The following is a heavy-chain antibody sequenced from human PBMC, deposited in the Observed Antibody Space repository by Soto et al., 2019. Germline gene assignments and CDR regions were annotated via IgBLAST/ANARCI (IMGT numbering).Heavy chain of an antibody. CDR2: ISAGGIT. Sequence: QAGGSLRLSCAASGFTFSSCAMSWVRQAPGKGLEWVSAISAGGITYYADSVKGRFTISRDISKNTLYLQMNSLRAEDTAVYYCAKRELPRTFDYWGQVTLVTFSS. D-gene: IGHD1-26*01. J-gene: IGHJ4*02. CDR3: AKRELPRTFDY. CDR1: GFTFSSCA. V-gene: IGHV3-23*01.